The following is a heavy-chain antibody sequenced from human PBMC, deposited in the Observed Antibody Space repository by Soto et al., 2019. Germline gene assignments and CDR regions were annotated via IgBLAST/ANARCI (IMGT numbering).Heavy chain of an antibody. Sequence: QVQLQESGPGLVKPSGTLSLTCAVFSDSISRSNWWSWVRQPPGKGLEWIGEIYESGMTNYNPSLESRVTISVDRSKNQFSLNLISMTAADTAVYYCAGGGWHGLEYYMDVWGKGTTVTVSS. J-gene: IGHJ6*03. CDR3: AGGGWHGLEYYMDV. D-gene: IGHD6-6*01. CDR2: IYESGMT. CDR1: SDSISRSNW. V-gene: IGHV4-4*02.